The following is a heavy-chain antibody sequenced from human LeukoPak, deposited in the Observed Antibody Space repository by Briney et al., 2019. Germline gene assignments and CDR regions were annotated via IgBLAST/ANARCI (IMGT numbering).Heavy chain of an antibody. CDR1: GFTFGDYA. CDR2: IRSKAYGGTP. D-gene: IGHD3-22*01. J-gene: IGHJ4*02. Sequence: PGGSLRLSCTASGFTFGDYAMSWVRQAPGKGLEWGGFIRSKAYGGTPEYAASVRGRFTISREDSKSIAFLQMNSLKTEDTAVYYCTRFSPYYYDNSGSSDSFDYLGQGTLVTVSS. V-gene: IGHV3-49*04. CDR3: TRFSPYYYDNSGSSDSFDY.